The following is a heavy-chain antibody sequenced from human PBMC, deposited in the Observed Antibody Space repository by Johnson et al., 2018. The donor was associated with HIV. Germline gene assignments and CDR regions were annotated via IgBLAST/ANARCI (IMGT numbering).Heavy chain of an antibody. D-gene: IGHD3-10*01. CDR1: GFTVSSNY. CDR3: AKGLRPYGSGPSDAFDI. Sequence: VQLVESGGGLVQPGGSLRLSCAASGFTVSSNYMSWVRQAPGKGLEWVSGISWNSGSIGYADSVKGRFTISRDNAKNSLYLQMNSLRAEDTAVYYCAKGLRPYGSGPSDAFDIWGQGTMVTVSS. J-gene: IGHJ3*02. V-gene: IGHV3-9*01. CDR2: ISWNSGSI.